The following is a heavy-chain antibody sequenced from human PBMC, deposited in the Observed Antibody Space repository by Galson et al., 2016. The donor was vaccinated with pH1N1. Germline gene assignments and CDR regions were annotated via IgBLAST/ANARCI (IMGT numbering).Heavy chain of an antibody. Sequence: SCKASGGTFSSYTINWVRQAPGQGLEWMGRILPILGIANYAQKFQGRVTITADKSTSTAYMEVISLRSDGTAVYYCARSAAAVGNAFDMWGQGTKVTVSS. CDR2: ILPILGIA. D-gene: IGHD6-13*01. V-gene: IGHV1-69*02. CDR3: ARSAAAVGNAFDM. J-gene: IGHJ3*02. CDR1: GGTFSSYT.